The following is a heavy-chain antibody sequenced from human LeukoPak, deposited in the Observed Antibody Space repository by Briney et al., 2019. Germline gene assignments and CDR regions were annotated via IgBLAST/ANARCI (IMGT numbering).Heavy chain of an antibody. CDR3: ARPHPGGVIGPTYFDY. V-gene: IGHV4-39*01. CDR2: IYYSGST. J-gene: IGHJ4*02. Sequence: PSETLSLTCTVSGGSISSSSYYWGWIRQPPGKGLEWIGSIYYSGSTYYNPSLKSRVTISEDTSKNQFSLKLSSVTAADTAVYYCARPHPGGVIGPTYFDYWGQGTLVTVSS. CDR1: GGSISSSSYY. D-gene: IGHD3-16*02.